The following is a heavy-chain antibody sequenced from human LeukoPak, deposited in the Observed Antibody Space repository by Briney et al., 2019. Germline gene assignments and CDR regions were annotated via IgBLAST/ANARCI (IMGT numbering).Heavy chain of an antibody. V-gene: IGHV3-30*02. CDR2: IPYDGSNK. J-gene: IGHJ1*01. Sequence: GGSLRLSCAASGFIFSNYDMHWVRQPPGKGLEWVAFIPYDGSNKYYVDSVKARFTISRDNSKNTLYLQMNSLRAEDTAVYYCAKVAYSSGWSPGYFQHWGQGTLVTVSS. D-gene: IGHD6-19*01. CDR1: GFIFSNYD. CDR3: AKVAYSSGWSPGYFQH.